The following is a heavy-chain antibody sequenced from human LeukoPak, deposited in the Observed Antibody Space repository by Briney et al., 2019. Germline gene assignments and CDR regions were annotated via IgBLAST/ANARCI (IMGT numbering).Heavy chain of an antibody. CDR1: GYTFTSYA. D-gene: IGHD6-13*01. CDR3: ARDPHSSSWYLPDYYYYGMDV. J-gene: IGHJ6*02. V-gene: IGHV7-4-1*02. Sequence: ASVKVSCKASGYTFTSYAMNWVRQAPGQGLGWMGWINTNTGNPTYAQGFTGRFVFSLDTSVSTAYLQISSLKAEDTAVYYCARDPHSSSWYLPDYYYYGMDVWGQGTTVTVSS. CDR2: INTNTGNP.